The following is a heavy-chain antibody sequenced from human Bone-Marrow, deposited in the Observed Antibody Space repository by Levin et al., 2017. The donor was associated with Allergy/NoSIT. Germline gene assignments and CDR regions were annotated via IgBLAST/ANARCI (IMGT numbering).Heavy chain of an antibody. D-gene: IGHD5-18*01. Sequence: PSETLSLTCTVSDGSISRSPDYWGWIRQSPGTGLEWIGSINYNGDTFYNPSLESRIIISIDTSKTPFSLNVSSLTAAATAVSFCARQPGEWNTDMGWWLYDTYYYMDVWGKGTTVTVSS. CDR1: DGSISRSPDY. V-gene: IGHV4-39*01. J-gene: IGHJ6*03. CDR2: INYNGDT. CDR3: ARQPGEWNTDMGWWLYDTYYYMDV.